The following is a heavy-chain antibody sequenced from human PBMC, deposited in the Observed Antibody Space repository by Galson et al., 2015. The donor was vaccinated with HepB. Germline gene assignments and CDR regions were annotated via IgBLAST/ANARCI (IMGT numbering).Heavy chain of an antibody. CDR2: INQDGSAK. V-gene: IGHV3-7*03. CDR3: ARVVYDSSGSNCFDP. D-gene: IGHD3-22*01. J-gene: IGHJ5*02. Sequence: SLRLSCAVSGFTFSRYWMSWVRQAPGKGLEWVANINQDGSAKYYVDSVKGRLTISRDNAKNSLYLQINSLRAEDTAVYHCARVVYDSSGSNCFDPGGQGPLVTVSS. CDR1: GFTFSRYW.